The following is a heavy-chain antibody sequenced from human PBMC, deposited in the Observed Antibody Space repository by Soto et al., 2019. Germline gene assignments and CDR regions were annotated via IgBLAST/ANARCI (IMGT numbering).Heavy chain of an antibody. CDR2: ISYDGSNK. CDR1: GFTFSSYG. D-gene: IGHD2-15*01. CDR3: AKQGLPHHNWFDP. V-gene: IGHV3-30*18. J-gene: IGHJ5*02. Sequence: PGGSLRLSCAASGFTFSSYGIHWVRRAPGKGLEWVAVISYDGSNKYYADSVKGRFTISRDNSKNTLYLQVNSLRADDTAVYYCAKQGLPHHNWFDPWGQGTLVTVSS.